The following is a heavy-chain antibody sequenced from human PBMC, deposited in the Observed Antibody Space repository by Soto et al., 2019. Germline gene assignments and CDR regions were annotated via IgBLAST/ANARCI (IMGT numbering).Heavy chain of an antibody. D-gene: IGHD5-12*01. V-gene: IGHV4-34*01. CDR1: GGSFSGYY. J-gene: IGHJ4*02. Sequence: SETLSLTCAVYGGSFSGYYWSWIRQPPGKGLEWIGEINHSGSTNYNPSLKSRVTISVDTSKNQFSLKLSSVTAADTAVYYCASSYSGYDKWGQGTLVTVSS. CDR3: ASSYSGYDK. CDR2: INHSGST.